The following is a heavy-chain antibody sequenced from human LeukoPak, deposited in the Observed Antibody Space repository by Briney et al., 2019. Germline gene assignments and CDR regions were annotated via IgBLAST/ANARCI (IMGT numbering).Heavy chain of an antibody. Sequence: SETLSLTCTVSGGSISSGGYYWSWLRQHPGKGLEWIGYIYYSGSTYYNPSLKSRVTISVDMSKNQFSLRLSSVTAADTAVYYCARKSIVTAGRKPYDVWDQGTLVTVSP. CDR3: ARKSIVTAGRKPYDV. D-gene: IGHD6-13*01. V-gene: IGHV4-31*03. CDR2: IYYSGST. J-gene: IGHJ4*02. CDR1: GGSISSGGYY.